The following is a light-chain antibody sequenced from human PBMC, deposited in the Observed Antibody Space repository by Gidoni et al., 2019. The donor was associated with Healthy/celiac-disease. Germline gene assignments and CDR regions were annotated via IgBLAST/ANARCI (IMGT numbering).Light chain of an antibody. CDR2: DVN. V-gene: IGLV2-14*03. CDR3: SSYTSSSTRV. Sequence: QSALPQPASVSGSPGHPITISCTGTSSDVGGYKYVSWYQQHPGKAPKLIIYDVNNRPSGVSNRFSGSKSSNTASLTISGLQAEDEADYYCSSYTSSSTRVFGGGTKLTVL. J-gene: IGLJ2*01. CDR1: SSDVGGYKY.